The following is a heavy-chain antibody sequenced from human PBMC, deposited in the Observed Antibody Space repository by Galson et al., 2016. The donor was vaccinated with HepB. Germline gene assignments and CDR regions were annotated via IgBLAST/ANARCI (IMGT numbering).Heavy chain of an antibody. V-gene: IGHV1-18*01. CDR1: GYPYISYG. Sequence: SVKVSCKASGYPYISYGINWVRQAPGQGLEWKGWMSASNGNTDCAQKFHGRVIMTTDTSTNTAYMELRRRGSDDTAMYYCARSSFGVSNPWGQGTLVTVSS. J-gene: IGHJ5*02. D-gene: IGHD3-3*01. CDR2: MSASNGNT. CDR3: ARSSFGVSNP.